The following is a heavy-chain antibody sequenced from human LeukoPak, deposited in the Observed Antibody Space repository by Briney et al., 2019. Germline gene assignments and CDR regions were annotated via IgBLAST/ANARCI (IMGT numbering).Heavy chain of an antibody. CDR2: INPSGGST. V-gene: IGHV1-46*01. CDR1: GYTFTSYY. CDR3: ARAVRTDYYDSSGLNWFDP. Sequence: GASVKVSCKASGYTFTSYYMHWVRQAPGQGLEWMGIINPSGGSTSYAQKFQGRVTMTRDTSTSTVYMELSSLRSEDTAVYYCARAVRTDYYDSSGLNWFDPWGQGTLVTVSS. J-gene: IGHJ5*02. D-gene: IGHD3-22*01.